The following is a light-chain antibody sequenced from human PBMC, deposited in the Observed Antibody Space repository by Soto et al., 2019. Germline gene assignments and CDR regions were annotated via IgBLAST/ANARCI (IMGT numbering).Light chain of an antibody. CDR1: QSVSSY. CDR3: QQYGSSQT. V-gene: IGKV3-20*01. CDR2: DAS. Sequence: ETVLTQSPATLSLSPVERATLSCRASQSVSSYLVWYQQKPGQAPRLLIYDASNRATGIPARFSGSGSGTDFTLTISRLEPEDFAVYYCQQYGSSQTFGQGTKVDIK. J-gene: IGKJ1*01.